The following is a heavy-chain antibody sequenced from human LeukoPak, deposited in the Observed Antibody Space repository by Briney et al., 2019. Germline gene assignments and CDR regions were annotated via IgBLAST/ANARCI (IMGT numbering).Heavy chain of an antibody. D-gene: IGHD3-10*01. Sequence: SETLSLTCTVSGGSISSYYWNWIRRPPGKGLEWIGYTYYSGSTNYNPSLKSRVTISVDTSKEQFSLTLNSVTAADTAVYYCASRSGRNYYGMDVWGQGTTVTVSS. CDR3: ASRSGRNYYGMDV. V-gene: IGHV4-59*01. CDR1: GGSISSYY. CDR2: TYYSGST. J-gene: IGHJ6*02.